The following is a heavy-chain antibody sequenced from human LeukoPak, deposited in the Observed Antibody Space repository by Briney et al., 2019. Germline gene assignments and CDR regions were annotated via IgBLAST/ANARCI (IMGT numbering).Heavy chain of an antibody. V-gene: IGHV3-23*01. J-gene: IGHJ3*01. CDR2: ISSSGNNA. D-gene: IGHD5-24*01. CDR1: GFAFSFYA. CDR3: AKDIQLST. Sequence: GGSLRLSCAASGFAFSFYAMSWLRQPPGKGLEWVSLISSSGNNAYYADSVKGRFTISRDNSKNTLSLQMNSLRVEDTAIYYCAKDIQLSTWGLGTMVTVSS.